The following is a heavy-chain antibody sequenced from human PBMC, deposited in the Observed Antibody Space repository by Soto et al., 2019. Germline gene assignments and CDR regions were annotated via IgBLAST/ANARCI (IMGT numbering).Heavy chain of an antibody. V-gene: IGHV4-4*02. CDR1: GASITDFNW. D-gene: IGHD3-10*02. J-gene: IGHJ4*02. CDR3: ARGGDYVLNY. Sequence: QVQLQASGPGLVKPSGTLSLTCAVSGASITDFNWWSWVRQSPGKGLEWIGEIFHSGSTNYNPSLXXRVLISVDKSKNQFSLSLSSVTAADTAVYYCARGGDYVLNYWGQGTLVTVSS. CDR2: IFHSGST.